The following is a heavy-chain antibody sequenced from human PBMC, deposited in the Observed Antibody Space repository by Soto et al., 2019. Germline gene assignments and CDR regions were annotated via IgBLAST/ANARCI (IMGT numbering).Heavy chain of an antibody. V-gene: IGHV3-30*18. Sequence: GGSLRLSCAASGFTFSSYGMHWVRQAPGKGLEWVAVISYDGSNKYYADSVKGRFTISRDNSKNTLYLQMNSLRAEDTAVYYCAKDLDYDILTGYDPTYYYGMDVWGQGTTVTVSS. D-gene: IGHD3-9*01. J-gene: IGHJ6*02. CDR3: AKDLDYDILTGYDPTYYYGMDV. CDR1: GFTFSSYG. CDR2: ISYDGSNK.